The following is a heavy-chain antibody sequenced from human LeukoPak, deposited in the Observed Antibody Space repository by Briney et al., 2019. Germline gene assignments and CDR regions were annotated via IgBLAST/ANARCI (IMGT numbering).Heavy chain of an antibody. J-gene: IGHJ3*02. CDR3: ARVDHYDFWSAGHDAFDI. CDR1: GFTFSSYA. D-gene: IGHD3-3*01. CDR2: ISYDGSNK. Sequence: GGSLRLSCAASGFTFSSYAMHWVRQAPGKGLEWVAVISYDGSNKYYVDSVKGRFTISRDNSKNTLYLQMNSLRVEDTAVYYCARVDHYDFWSAGHDAFDIWGQGTMVTVSS. V-gene: IGHV3-30-3*01.